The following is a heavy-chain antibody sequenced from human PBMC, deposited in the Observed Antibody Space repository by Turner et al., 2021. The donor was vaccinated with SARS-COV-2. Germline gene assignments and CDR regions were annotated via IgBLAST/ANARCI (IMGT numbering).Heavy chain of an antibody. Sequence: QVQLAESGGGVVQPGRSLRLSCAASEFTFSSYGMHWVRQAPGKGLECVAVISYDGSQKYYADSVKGRFTISRDNSKNTLYLQMNSLRAEDTAMYYCAKDKHPDGMDVWGQGTTVTVSS. CDR1: EFTFSSYG. V-gene: IGHV3-30*18. J-gene: IGHJ6*02. CDR3: AKDKHPDGMDV. CDR2: ISYDGSQK.